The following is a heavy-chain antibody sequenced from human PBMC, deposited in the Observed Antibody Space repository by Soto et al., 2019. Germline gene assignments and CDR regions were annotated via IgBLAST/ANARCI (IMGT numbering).Heavy chain of an antibody. CDR3: ASDAGGPYDHCDP. J-gene: IGHJ5*02. Sequence: SETLSLPCTVSGAPITIKYWSWIRQAPGKGLERIGYIYYSGSTTYNPSLKCRVTMSADTSKDQFSLNLHTVTAAATAVYYCASDAGGPYDHCDP. D-gene: IGHD3-22*01. CDR2: IYYSGST. CDR1: GAPITIKY. V-gene: IGHV4-59*01.